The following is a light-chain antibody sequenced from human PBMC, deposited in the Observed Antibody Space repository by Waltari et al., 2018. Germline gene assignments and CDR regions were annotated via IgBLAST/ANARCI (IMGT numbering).Light chain of an antibody. CDR3: QSYDPSLSVV. V-gene: IGLV1-40*01. CDR1: GSNIGAGYD. CDR2: GAN. Sequence: QSVLTQPPSVSGAPGQRVSISCTGSGSNIGAGYDVHWYQPLPGKAPKLLIYGANTRPLGVPDRFAGSLAGTSAYLAIAGLQADDEADYYCQSYDPSLSVVFGGGTRLTVL. J-gene: IGLJ2*01.